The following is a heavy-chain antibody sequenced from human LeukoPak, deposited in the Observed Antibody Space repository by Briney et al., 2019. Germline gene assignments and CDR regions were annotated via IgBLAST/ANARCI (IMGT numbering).Heavy chain of an antibody. D-gene: IGHD2-15*01. Sequence: ASVKVSCKASGYTFTGYYMHWVRQAPGQGLEWMGWINPNSGGTNYAQKFQGRVTMTRDTSISTAYMELSRLRSDDTAVYYCARGRGGRKIPLDYWGQGTLVTVSS. CDR2: INPNSGGT. J-gene: IGHJ4*02. CDR1: GYTFTGYY. CDR3: ARGRGGRKIPLDY. V-gene: IGHV1-2*02.